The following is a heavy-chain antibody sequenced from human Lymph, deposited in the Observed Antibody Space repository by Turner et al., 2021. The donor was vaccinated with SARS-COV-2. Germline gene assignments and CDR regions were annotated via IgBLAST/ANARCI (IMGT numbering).Heavy chain of an antibody. D-gene: IGHD2-15*01. J-gene: IGHJ4*02. V-gene: IGHV4-4*02. Sequence: QVPLQESGPGLVKPSGTLSLTCAVSGGSISSSNWWNWVRQPPGKGLEWIGEIYHSGNTNYTPSLKSRVTISVDKSKNQFSLKLSSVTAADTAVYYCATKYCSGGSCSYFDYWGQGTLVTVSS. CDR1: GGSISSSNW. CDR3: ATKYCSGGSCSYFDY. CDR2: IYHSGNT.